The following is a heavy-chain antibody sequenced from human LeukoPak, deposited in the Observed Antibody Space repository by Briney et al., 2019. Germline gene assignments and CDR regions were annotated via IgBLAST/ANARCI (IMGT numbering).Heavy chain of an antibody. CDR3: ARGRLRGGRDALDV. D-gene: IGHD1-1*01. CDR2: TFYRSKWYN. CDR1: GDSVSTNTAA. V-gene: IGHV6-1*01. J-gene: IGHJ3*01. Sequence: SQTLSLTCAISGDSVSTNTAAWNWIRQSPSRGLEWLGRTFYRSKWYNDYAISVRSRITINPDTSKNQFSLHLNSVAPEDTAVYYCARGRLRGGRDALDVWGHGTMVAVSS.